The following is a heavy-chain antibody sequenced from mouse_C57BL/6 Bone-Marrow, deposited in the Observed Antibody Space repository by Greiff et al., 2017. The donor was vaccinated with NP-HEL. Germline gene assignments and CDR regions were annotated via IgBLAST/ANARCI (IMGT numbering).Heavy chain of an antibody. J-gene: IGHJ2*01. CDR3: ARDPLTIDY. V-gene: IGHV5-4*01. Sequence: EVQLVESGGGLVKPGGSLKLSCAASGFTFSSYAMSWVRQTPEKRLEWVATISDGGSYTYYPDNVKGRFTISRDNAKNNLYLQMSHLKSEDTAMYYCARDPLTIDYWGQGTTLTVSS. D-gene: IGHD2-12*01. CDR1: GFTFSSYA. CDR2: ISDGGSYT.